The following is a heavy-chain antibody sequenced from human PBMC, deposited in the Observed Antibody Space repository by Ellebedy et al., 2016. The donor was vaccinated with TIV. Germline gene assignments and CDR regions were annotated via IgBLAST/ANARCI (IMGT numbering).Heavy chain of an antibody. V-gene: IGHV3-23*01. CDR1: GFTFSSYA. Sequence: PGGSLRLSCAASGFTFSSYAMSWVRQAPGKGLEWVSGISGSGGSTYYADSVKGRFTISRDNSKNTLYLQMNSLRAEDTAVYYCAKDKGIGSGSYYILGQFDYWGQGTLVTVSS. J-gene: IGHJ4*02. CDR3: AKDKGIGSGSYYILGQFDY. CDR2: ISGSGGST. D-gene: IGHD3-10*01.